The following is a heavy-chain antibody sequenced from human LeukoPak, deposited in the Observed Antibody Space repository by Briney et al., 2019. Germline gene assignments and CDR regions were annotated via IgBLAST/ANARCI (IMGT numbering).Heavy chain of an antibody. Sequence: GASLKISCKGAGYIFITYWIAWVRRMPGKGLEGMGVIYPGDSETRYSPSFQGQVTISADKSISTAYLQWSSLKASDTAVYYCARIMVGATGDYWGQGTLVTVSS. V-gene: IGHV5-51*01. D-gene: IGHD1-26*01. CDR2: IYPGDSET. CDR1: GYIFITYW. CDR3: ARIMVGATGDY. J-gene: IGHJ4*02.